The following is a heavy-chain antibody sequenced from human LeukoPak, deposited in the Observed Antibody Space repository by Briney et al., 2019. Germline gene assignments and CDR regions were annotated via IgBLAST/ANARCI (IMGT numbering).Heavy chain of an antibody. CDR1: GFTFSDYS. CDR2: IGISSGNT. V-gene: IGHV3-48*04. CDR3: ARDHNYAFDN. Sequence: PSGGSLRLSCAASGFTFSDYSMNWVRQAPGKGLEWISYIGISSGNTKYADSVKGRFTIPGDNAKNSLYLQMSSLRVEDTAVYYCARDHNYAFDNWGQGTLVTVSS. D-gene: IGHD1-1*01. J-gene: IGHJ4*02.